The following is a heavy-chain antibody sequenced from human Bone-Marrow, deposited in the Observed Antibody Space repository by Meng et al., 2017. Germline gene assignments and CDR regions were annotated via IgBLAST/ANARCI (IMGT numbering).Heavy chain of an antibody. V-gene: IGHV3-23*01. J-gene: IGHJ5*02. CDR3: AKDPYDILTGYWRWFDP. CDR2: ISGSGGST. D-gene: IGHD3-9*01. CDR1: GFTFSSDA. Sequence: GGSLRLSCAASGFTFSSDAMSWVRQAPGKGLEWVSAISGSGGSTYYADSVKGRFTISRDNSKNTLYLQMNSLRAEDTAVYYCAKDPYDILTGYWRWFDPWGQGTLVTVSS.